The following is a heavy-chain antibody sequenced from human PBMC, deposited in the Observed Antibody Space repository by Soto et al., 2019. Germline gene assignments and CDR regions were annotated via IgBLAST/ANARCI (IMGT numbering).Heavy chain of an antibody. CDR3: ARPTNRGKYYYGMDV. D-gene: IGHD2-8*01. V-gene: IGHV5-51*01. CDR2: IYPGDSDT. J-gene: IGHJ6*02. Sequence: GESLKISCKGSGYSFTSYWIDWVRQMPGKGLECMGIIYPGDSDTRYSPSFQGQVTISADKSISTAYLQWSSLEASDTALYYCARPTNRGKYYYGMDVWGQGTTVTVSS. CDR1: GYSFTSYW.